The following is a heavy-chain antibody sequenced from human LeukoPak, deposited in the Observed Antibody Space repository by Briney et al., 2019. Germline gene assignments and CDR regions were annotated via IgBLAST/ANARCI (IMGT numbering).Heavy chain of an antibody. CDR3: ARVYWNYIDY. CDR2: INHSGST. D-gene: IGHD2-8*02. V-gene: IGHV4-34*01. Sequence: SETLSLTCAVYGGSFSGYYWSWLRQPPGKGLEWIGEINHSGSTNYNPSLKSRVTISVDRSKNQFSLKLSSVTAADTAVYYCARVYWNYIDYWGQGTLVTVSS. CDR1: GGSFSGYY. J-gene: IGHJ4*02.